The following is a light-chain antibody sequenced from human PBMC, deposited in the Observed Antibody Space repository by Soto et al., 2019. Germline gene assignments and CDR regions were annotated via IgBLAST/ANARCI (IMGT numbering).Light chain of an antibody. CDR3: QQFNSYPYT. V-gene: IGKV1-13*02. J-gene: IGKJ2*01. CDR2: DAS. Sequence: AIQLTQSPSSLSASVGDRVTITCRASQGISSALAWYQQKPGKAPKLLIYDASSLESGVPSRFSGSGSGTGFTLTISSLQPEDFETYYCQQFNSYPYTFGQGTKLEIK. CDR1: QGISSA.